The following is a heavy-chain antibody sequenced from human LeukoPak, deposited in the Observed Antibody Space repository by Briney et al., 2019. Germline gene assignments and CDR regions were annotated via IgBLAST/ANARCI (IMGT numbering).Heavy chain of an antibody. V-gene: IGHV4-4*07. CDR2: IYTSGST. D-gene: IGHD4-17*01. Sequence: SETLSLTCTVSGGSISSYYWSWIRQPAGKGLEWIGRIYTSGSTNYNPSLKSRVTMSVDTSKSQFSLKLSSVTAADTAVYYCARDYSTYGDPPLDYMDVWGKGTTVTVSS. J-gene: IGHJ6*03. CDR3: ARDYSTYGDPPLDYMDV. CDR1: GGSISSYY.